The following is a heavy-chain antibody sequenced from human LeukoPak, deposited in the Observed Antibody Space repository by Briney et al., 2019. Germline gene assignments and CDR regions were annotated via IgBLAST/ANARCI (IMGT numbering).Heavy chain of an antibody. CDR3: ARVRNWSGYYSYFDY. Sequence: GGSLRLSCAASGFTFSDYYMSWVRQAPGKGLEWVSFISGSASTIYYADSVKGRFTISRDNAKKSFYLQMNSLRAEDTAVYYCARVRNWSGYYSYFDYWGQGTLVTVSS. D-gene: IGHD3-3*01. CDR2: ISGSASTI. V-gene: IGHV3-11*04. J-gene: IGHJ4*02. CDR1: GFTFSDYY.